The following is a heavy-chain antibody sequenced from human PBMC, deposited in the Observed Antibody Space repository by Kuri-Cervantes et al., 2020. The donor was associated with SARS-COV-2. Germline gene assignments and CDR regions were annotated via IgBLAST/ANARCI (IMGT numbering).Heavy chain of an antibody. CDR1: GYTFTGYY. CDR3: ARADIVVVVAAGGAFDI. V-gene: IGHV1-46*01. Sequence: ASVKVSCKASGYTFTGYYMHWVRQAPGQGLEWMGRINPNSGGSTSYAQKFQGRVTMTRDTSTSTVYMELSSLRSEDTAVYYCARADIVVVVAAGGAFDIWGQGTMVTVSS. D-gene: IGHD2-15*01. J-gene: IGHJ3*02. CDR2: INPNSGGST.